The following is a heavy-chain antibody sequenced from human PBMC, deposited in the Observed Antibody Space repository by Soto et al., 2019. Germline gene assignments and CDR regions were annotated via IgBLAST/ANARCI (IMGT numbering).Heavy chain of an antibody. Sequence: SETLSLTCAVYGGSFSGYYWSWIRQPPGKGLEWIGEINHSGSINYNPSLKSRVTISVDTSKNQFPLKLSSVTAADTAVYYCARLTYYSDSSGYYPFDYWGQGTLVTVS. CDR1: GGSFSGYY. D-gene: IGHD3-22*01. CDR3: ARLTYYSDSSGYYPFDY. V-gene: IGHV4-34*01. J-gene: IGHJ4*02. CDR2: INHSGSI.